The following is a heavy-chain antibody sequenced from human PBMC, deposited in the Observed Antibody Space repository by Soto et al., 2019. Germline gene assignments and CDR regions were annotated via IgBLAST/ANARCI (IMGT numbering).Heavy chain of an antibody. Sequence: PSETLYLTSIVSGEYISSSSYYWGWISQPPGKGLEWIGSIYYSGRTYYNPSFKSRVTISIDTSKNQFSLKLSSVTATDTAVYYCARQRTTVVTQAYFDHWGQGALVTV. V-gene: IGHV4-39*01. CDR2: IYYSGRT. CDR3: ARQRTTVVTQAYFDH. D-gene: IGHD2-21*02. J-gene: IGHJ4*02. CDR1: GEYISSSSYY.